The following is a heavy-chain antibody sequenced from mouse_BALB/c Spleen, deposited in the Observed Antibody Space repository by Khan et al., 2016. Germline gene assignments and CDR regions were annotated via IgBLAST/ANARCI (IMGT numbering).Heavy chain of an antibody. D-gene: IGHD2-14*01. CDR1: GYTFTNYG. CDR2: INTNTGET. J-gene: IGHJ3*01. CDR3: ARNYYRYDGFAY. Sequence: QSQLVQSGPELKKPGETVKISCKASGYTFTNYGMNWVKQATGKGLKWMGWINTNTGETTYAEEFKGRFAFSLETSASTAYLQINNLKNEDTATYFCARNYYRYDGFAYWCQGTLVTVSA. V-gene: IGHV9-3*02.